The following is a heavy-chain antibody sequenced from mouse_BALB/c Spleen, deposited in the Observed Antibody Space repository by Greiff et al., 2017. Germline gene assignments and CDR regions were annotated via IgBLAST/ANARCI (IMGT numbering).Heavy chain of an antibody. D-gene: IGHD1-2*01. CDR1: GFDFSRYW. CDR3: ARYYYGYEGGARDE. V-gene: IGHV4-1*02. CDR2: INPDSSTI. Sequence: EVKVEESGGGLVQPGGSLKLSCAASGFDFSRYWMSWVRQAPGKGLEWIGEINPDSSTINYTPSLKDKFIISRDNAKNTLYLQMSKVRSEDTALYDCARYYYGYEGGARDEGGQGTSATVPS. J-gene: IGHJ4*01.